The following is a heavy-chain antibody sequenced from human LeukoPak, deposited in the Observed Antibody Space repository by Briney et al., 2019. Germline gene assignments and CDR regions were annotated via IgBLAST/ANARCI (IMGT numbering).Heavy chain of an antibody. V-gene: IGHV1-69*06. CDR2: IIPIFGTA. CDR3: ARVYGSGSYHDFYYYYMDV. J-gene: IGHJ6*03. CDR1: GGTFSSYA. D-gene: IGHD3-10*01. Sequence: ASVKVSCKPSGGTFSSYAISWVRQAPGQGLEWMGRIIPIFGTANYAQKFQGRVTITADKSTSTAYMELGSLRSEDTAVYYCARVYGSGSYHDFYYYYMDVWGKGTTVTVSS.